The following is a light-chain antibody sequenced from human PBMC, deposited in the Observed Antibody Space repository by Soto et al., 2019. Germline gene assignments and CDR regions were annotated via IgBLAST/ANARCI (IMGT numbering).Light chain of an antibody. CDR3: QQRSNWPRT. V-gene: IGKV3-11*01. Sequence: IVLKQSPATLSLSPGKRATLSCRASQNITNYLIWYQHKPGQAPRLLIYDVSNRATGIPARFSGSGSGTDFTLTISSLEPEDFAVYYCQQRSNWPRTFGQGTKVDIK. J-gene: IGKJ1*01. CDR1: QNITNY. CDR2: DVS.